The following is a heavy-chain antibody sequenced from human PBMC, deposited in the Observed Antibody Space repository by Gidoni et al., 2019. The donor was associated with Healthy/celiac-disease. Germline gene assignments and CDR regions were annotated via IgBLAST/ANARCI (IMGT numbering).Heavy chain of an antibody. CDR3: AKDIGEGSGAFDYMDV. Sequence: EVQLVESGGGLVQPGRSLRLSCAASGFTFDDYAMHWVRQAPGKGLEWVSGISWNSGSIGYADSVKGRFNISRDNAKNSLYLQMNSLRAEDTALYYCAKDIGEGSGAFDYMDVWGKGTTVTVSS. V-gene: IGHV3-9*01. J-gene: IGHJ6*03. CDR1: GFTFDDYA. CDR2: ISWNSGSI. D-gene: IGHD3-10*01.